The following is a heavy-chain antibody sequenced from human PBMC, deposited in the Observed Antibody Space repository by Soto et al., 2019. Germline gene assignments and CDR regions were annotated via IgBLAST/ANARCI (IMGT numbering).Heavy chain of an antibody. CDR3: ARDGGFSYGFDYYFDY. Sequence: GGSLRLSCEASGFTFSAYAMHWVRQAPSKGLEWVAVTSYDGYNSYYSDSVKGRFTISRDNSKNTLSLQMSSLRPEDTAVYFCARDGGFSYGFDYYFDYWGQGTPVTVSS. CDR2: TSYDGYNS. J-gene: IGHJ4*02. V-gene: IGHV3-30-3*01. CDR1: GFTFSAYA. D-gene: IGHD5-18*01.